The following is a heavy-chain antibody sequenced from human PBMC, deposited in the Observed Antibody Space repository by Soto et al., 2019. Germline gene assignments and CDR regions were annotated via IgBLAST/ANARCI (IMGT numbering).Heavy chain of an antibody. CDR1: GGTVSSYA. Sequence: QLHLVQSGAEVKKAGSSVKVSCKASGGTVSSYAITWVRQAPGKGLEWMGVFIPIFVSAHYAPQFQGRITITADESTSTASMELSGLTSEETAIYYCARDVSSDTTGFRGYDLWGQGTQVTVSS. V-gene: IGHV1-69*01. CDR3: ARDVSSDTTGFRGYDL. CDR2: FIPIFVSA. D-gene: IGHD3-10*01. J-gene: IGHJ4*02.